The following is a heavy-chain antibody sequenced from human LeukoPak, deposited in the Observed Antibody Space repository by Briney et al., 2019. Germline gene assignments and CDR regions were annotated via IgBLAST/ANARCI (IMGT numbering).Heavy chain of an antibody. CDR1: GGSISSGGYS. V-gene: IGHV4-30-2*01. CDR2: IYHSGST. CDR3: ARASHYCSGGSCLPSDFDY. D-gene: IGHD2-15*01. Sequence: SQTLSLTCAVSGGSISSGGYSWSWIRQPPGKSLEWIGYIYHSGSTYYNPSLKSRVTISVDRSKNQFSLKLSSVTAADTAVYYCARASHYCSGGSCLPSDFDYWGQGTLVTVSS. J-gene: IGHJ4*02.